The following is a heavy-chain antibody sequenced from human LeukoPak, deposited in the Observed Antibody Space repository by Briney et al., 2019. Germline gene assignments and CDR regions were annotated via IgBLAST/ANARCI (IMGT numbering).Heavy chain of an antibody. D-gene: IGHD3-22*01. Sequence: ASVKVSCKASGYTFTGYYMHWVRQAPGQGLEWMGWINPNSGGTNYAQKFQGRVTMTRDTSISTAYMELSRLRSDDTAVCYCASSGYYYDRLFDYWGQGTLVTVSS. V-gene: IGHV1-2*02. CDR1: GYTFTGYY. CDR2: INPNSGGT. CDR3: ASSGYYYDRLFDY. J-gene: IGHJ4*02.